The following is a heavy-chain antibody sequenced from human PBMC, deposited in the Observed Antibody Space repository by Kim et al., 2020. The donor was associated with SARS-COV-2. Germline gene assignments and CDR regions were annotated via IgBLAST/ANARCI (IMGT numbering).Heavy chain of an antibody. CDR1: GGSISSSSYY. CDR3: ARHTRCSSTSCYTMDV. V-gene: IGHV4-39*01. J-gene: IGHJ6*02. D-gene: IGHD2-2*01. Sequence: SETLSLTCTVSGGSISSSSYYWVWIRQPPGKGLEWIGIIYYSGSTYYNPSLKSRVTISVDTSKNQFSLKLSSVTAADTAVYYCARHTRCSSTSCYTMDVWGQGTTVTVSS. CDR2: IYYSGST.